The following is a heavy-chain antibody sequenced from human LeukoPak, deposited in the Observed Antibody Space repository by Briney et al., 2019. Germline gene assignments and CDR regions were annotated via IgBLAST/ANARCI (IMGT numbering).Heavy chain of an antibody. V-gene: IGHV3-7*01. CDR2: IKEDGTEK. CDR1: GFTFSSHW. J-gene: IGHJ4*02. Sequence: GGSLRLSCAVSGFTFSSHWMSWVRQAPGKGLEWVANIKEDGTEKYYQDSVKSRFTISRDNAKNSLYLQMNSLRAEDTAVYYCAREVVLSTSAWFEYWGQGTLVTVSS. D-gene: IGHD3-22*01. CDR3: AREVVLSTSAWFEY.